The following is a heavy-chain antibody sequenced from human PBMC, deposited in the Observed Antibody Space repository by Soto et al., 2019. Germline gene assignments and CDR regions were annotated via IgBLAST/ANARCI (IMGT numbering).Heavy chain of an antibody. V-gene: IGHV3-33*08. J-gene: IGHJ6*02. CDR1: GFTFNTYG. Sequence: GGSLRLSCTTSGFTFNTYGMHWVRQAPGKGLEWVAIIWYDGSNKYYADSVKGRFTISRDNSKNTLYLQMNSLRAEDTALYYCARSDCTGAYCYSWPFNYDVDVWGQGTTVTVSS. CDR3: ARSDCTGAYCYSWPFNYDVDV. CDR2: IWYDGSNK. D-gene: IGHD2-15*01.